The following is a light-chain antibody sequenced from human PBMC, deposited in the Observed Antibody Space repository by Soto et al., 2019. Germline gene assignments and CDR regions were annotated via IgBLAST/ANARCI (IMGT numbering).Light chain of an antibody. J-gene: IGKJ2*01. CDR1: QAIARY. V-gene: IGKV1-33*01. CDR3: QQTDDLPRYT. CDR2: DVS. Sequence: DIQMTQSPASLSASVGDRVIMTCRASQAIARYLNWYQHKPGKAPKLLIYDVSRLERGVPSRFRGSGSGTDFTFTISSLQPEDFATYYCQQTDDLPRYTFGQGTKREMK.